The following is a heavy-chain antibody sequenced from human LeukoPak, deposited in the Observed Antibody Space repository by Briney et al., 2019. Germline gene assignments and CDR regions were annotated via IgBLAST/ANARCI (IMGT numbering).Heavy chain of an antibody. Sequence: EGSLRLSCAASGFTFSSYSMNWVRQAPGKGLEWVSSISSSSSYIYYADSVKGRFTISRDNAKNSLYLQMNSLRAEDTAVYYCARGWVQLFDYWGQGTLVTVSS. CDR3: ARGWVQLFDY. J-gene: IGHJ4*02. CDR2: ISSSSSYI. D-gene: IGHD1-1*01. CDR1: GFTFSSYS. V-gene: IGHV3-21*01.